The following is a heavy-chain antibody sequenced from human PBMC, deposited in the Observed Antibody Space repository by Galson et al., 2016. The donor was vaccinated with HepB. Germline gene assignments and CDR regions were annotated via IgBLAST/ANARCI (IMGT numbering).Heavy chain of an antibody. D-gene: IGHD3-10*01. V-gene: IGHV4-4*02. CDR1: GGSITSNKW. CDR3: ATLYYFPSERV. Sequence: SETLSLTCAVSGGSITSNKWWSWVRQPPGKGLEWIREIYHSGGTNSNPSLESRLSMSVDKSKNQFSLNLTSVTAADTAVYYCATLYYFPSERVWGRGTLVTVSS. J-gene: IGHJ4*02. CDR2: IYHSGGT.